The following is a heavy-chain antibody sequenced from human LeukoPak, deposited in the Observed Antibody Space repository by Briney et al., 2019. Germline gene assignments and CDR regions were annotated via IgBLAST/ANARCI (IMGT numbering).Heavy chain of an antibody. J-gene: IGHJ4*02. CDR3: AKDRQAGF. V-gene: IGHV3-21*04. CDR1: AFTFSSYS. D-gene: IGHD3-10*01. CDR2: VSSSGSYI. Sequence: GGSLRLSCAASAFTFSSYSMNWVRQAPGKGLEWVSSVSSSGSYIYYADSVKGRFTISRDNAKNSLHLQMNSLRAEDAAVYYCAKDRQAGFWGQGTLVTVSS.